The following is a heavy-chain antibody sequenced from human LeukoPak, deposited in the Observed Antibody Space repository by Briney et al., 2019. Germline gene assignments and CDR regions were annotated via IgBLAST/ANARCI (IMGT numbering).Heavy chain of an antibody. V-gene: IGHV3-21*01. D-gene: IGHD3-16*01. CDR3: ARGMIPFGGVTGDAFDI. CDR1: EFTFSSYS. Sequence: GGSLRLSCAASEFTFSSYSMNWVRQAPGKGLEGVSSISSSSSYIYYADSVKGRFTISRDNAKNSLYLQMNSLRAEDPAVYYCARGMIPFGGVTGDAFDIWGQGTMVTVSS. CDR2: ISSSSSYI. J-gene: IGHJ3*02.